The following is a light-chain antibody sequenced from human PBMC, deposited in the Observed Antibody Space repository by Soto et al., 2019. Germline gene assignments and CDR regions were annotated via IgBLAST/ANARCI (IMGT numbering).Light chain of an antibody. J-gene: IGLJ1*01. Sequence: QSALTQPASVSGSPGQSITISCTGTSSDVGAYNFVSWYQQHPGKLPKLMIFDVSRRPSGVSDRFSGSKSGNTASLTISGLQAEDEGDDYCRPYTSSSTHVFVSGTKVTVL. CDR2: DVS. CDR3: RPYTSSSTHV. V-gene: IGLV2-14*03. CDR1: SSDVGAYNF.